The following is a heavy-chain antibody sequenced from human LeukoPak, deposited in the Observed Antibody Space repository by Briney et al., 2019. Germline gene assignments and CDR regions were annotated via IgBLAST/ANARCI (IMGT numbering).Heavy chain of an antibody. CDR3: ARGKGRGSHIDY. CDR1: GYSISSDYY. J-gene: IGHJ4*02. V-gene: IGHV4-38-2*02. CDR2: IYHSGST. Sequence: SETLSLTCSVSGYSISSDYYWGWIRQPPGKGLEWIGSIYHSGSTYYKPSLKSRVTILVDSSKNQFSLQVRSVTAADTAVDFCARGKGRGSHIDYWGQGTLVSVSS. D-gene: IGHD1-26*01.